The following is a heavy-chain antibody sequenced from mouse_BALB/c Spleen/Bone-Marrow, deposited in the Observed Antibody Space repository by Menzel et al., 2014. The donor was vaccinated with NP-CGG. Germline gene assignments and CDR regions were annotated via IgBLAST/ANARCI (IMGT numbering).Heavy chain of an antibody. CDR3: ARRGSSGYWFAY. J-gene: IGHJ3*01. D-gene: IGHD3-1*01. CDR1: GYSFTGYN. V-gene: IGHV1-39*01. CDR2: IDPYYGGT. Sequence: VQLQQSGPELEKPGASVKISCQASGYSFTGYNINWVKQSNRKSLEWLGNIDPYYGGTSYNQKFKAKASLTVDRSSSTAYMQLKSLTSEDSAVYYCARRGSSGYWFAYWGQGTLVTVSA.